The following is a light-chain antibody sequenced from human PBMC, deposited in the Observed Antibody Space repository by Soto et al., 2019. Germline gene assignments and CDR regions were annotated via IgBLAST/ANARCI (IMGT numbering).Light chain of an antibody. CDR1: SSDVGGYNY. CDR2: EVT. J-gene: IGLJ3*02. V-gene: IGLV2-8*01. CDR3: SSPAGINNVV. Sequence: QSALTQPPSASGSPGQSVTISFTGTSSDVGGYNYVSWYQQHPGKAPRLMIYEVTKRPSGVPGRFSGSKSGNTASLTVSGLQAEDEADYYCSSPAGINNVVFGGGTKLTVL.